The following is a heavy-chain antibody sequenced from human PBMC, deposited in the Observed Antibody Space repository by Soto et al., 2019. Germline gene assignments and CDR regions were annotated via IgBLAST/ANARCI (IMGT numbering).Heavy chain of an antibody. CDR2: ISAYNGNT. CDR3: ARDRPPVDY. CDR1: GYTFSSYH. V-gene: IGHV1-18*01. J-gene: IGHJ4*02. Sequence: QIQLLQSGAEVKKLGASVKVSCKASGYTFSSYHITWVRQAPGRGLEWMGWISAYNGNTNYAQNHQGRVTMTTNPTTSRAYMERRSLRADDTAVYYCARDRPPVDYWGQGTLFTGSS.